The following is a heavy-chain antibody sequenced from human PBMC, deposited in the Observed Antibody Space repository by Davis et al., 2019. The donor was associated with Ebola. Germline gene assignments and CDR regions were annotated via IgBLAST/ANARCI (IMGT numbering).Heavy chain of an antibody. V-gene: IGHV1-58*02. CDR1: GFTFSSSA. Sequence: SVKVSCKASGFTFSSSAMQWVRQARGQRLEWIGWIVVGSGDTNYAPKFQGRVTITRDKSTSTSYLDLSNLRPEDTAVYYCAASAGTVGKFDYWGQGTLVTVSS. J-gene: IGHJ4*02. CDR2: IVVGSGDT. D-gene: IGHD1-14*01. CDR3: AASAGTVGKFDY.